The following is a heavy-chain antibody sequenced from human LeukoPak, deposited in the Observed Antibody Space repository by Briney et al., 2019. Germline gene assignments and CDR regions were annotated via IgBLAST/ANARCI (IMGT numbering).Heavy chain of an antibody. CDR1: GFTFSSYG. CDR3: ARVGSGSYFLDGFDI. Sequence: GGSLRLSCAASGFTFSSYGMHWVRQAPGKGLEWVAVIWYDGSIKYYAHSVKGRFTISRDNPKNTLYLQMNSLRAEDTAVYYCARVGSGSYFLDGFDIWGQGTMVTVSS. J-gene: IGHJ3*02. D-gene: IGHD1-26*01. CDR2: IWYDGSIK. V-gene: IGHV3-33*01.